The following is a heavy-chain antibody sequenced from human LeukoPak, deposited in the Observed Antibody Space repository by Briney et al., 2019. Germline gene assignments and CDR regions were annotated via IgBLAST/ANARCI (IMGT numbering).Heavy chain of an antibody. CDR2: ISVSGNKI. D-gene: IGHD6-19*01. V-gene: IGHV3-23*01. Sequence: GGSLRLSCEASGFTFSRYDMSWVRQAPGKGLEWVSVISVSGNKINYADSVKGRVTISRDNSKNTLYLQMNSLRAEDTAIYYCAKGGWLDDWGQGTLVTVSS. CDR3: AKGGWLDD. J-gene: IGHJ4*02. CDR1: GFTFSRYD.